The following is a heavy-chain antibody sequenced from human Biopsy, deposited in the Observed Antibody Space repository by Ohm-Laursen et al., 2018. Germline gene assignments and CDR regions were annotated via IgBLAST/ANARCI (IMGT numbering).Heavy chain of an antibody. CDR2: ISHTGYT. CDR3: ARGSNDFGGLYFPR. D-gene: IGHD4-23*01. V-gene: IGHV4-59*11. J-gene: IGHJ4*02. CDR1: GSSFTGHY. Sequence: SETLSLTCTVSGSSFTGHYWAWIRQPPGKGLEWIGHISHTGYTSYKSSLKSRVTISLDTSRKHFSLRLTSLAAADTAVYYCARGSNDFGGLYFPRWGQGTLLTVSS.